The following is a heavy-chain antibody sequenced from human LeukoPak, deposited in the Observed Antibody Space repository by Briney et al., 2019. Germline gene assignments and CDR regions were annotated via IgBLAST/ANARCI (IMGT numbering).Heavy chain of an antibody. J-gene: IGHJ6*03. D-gene: IGHD5-18*01. Sequence: GASVTVSCKPSGYTFTSYDINWVRQATGQGLAWMGWMNPNSGNTGYAQKFQGRVTMTRNTSISTAYMELSSLRSEDTAVYYCARGVDTATGYYYYYMDVWGKGTTVTVSS. CDR2: MNPNSGNT. CDR3: ARGVDTATGYYYYYMDV. CDR1: GYTFTSYD. V-gene: IGHV1-8*01.